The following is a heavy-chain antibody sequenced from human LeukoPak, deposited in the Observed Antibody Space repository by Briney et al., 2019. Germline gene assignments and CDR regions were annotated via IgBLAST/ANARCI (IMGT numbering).Heavy chain of an antibody. CDR2: LNPKSGGT. Sequence: ASVKVSCKASGYTFTGYYMHWVRQAPGQGLEWMGWLNPKSGGTNYGQKFQGRVTMTRDTSIRTAYMELSRLRSDDTAVYYCARDLSRMIRGVIIDDYWGQGTLVTVSS. CDR3: ARDLSRMIRGVIIDDY. CDR1: GYTFTGYY. V-gene: IGHV1-2*02. D-gene: IGHD3-10*01. J-gene: IGHJ4*02.